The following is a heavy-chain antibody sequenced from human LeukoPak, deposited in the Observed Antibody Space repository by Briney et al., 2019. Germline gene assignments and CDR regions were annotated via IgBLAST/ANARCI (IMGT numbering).Heavy chain of an antibody. CDR1: GGSISSYY. V-gene: IGHV4-59*01. D-gene: IGHD6-13*01. CDR3: ARDSLSSSWYRWFDP. Sequence: SETLSLTCTVSGGSISSYYWSWIRQPPGKGLEWIGYIYYSGSTNYNPSLKSRVTISVDTSKNQFSLKLSSVTAADTAVYYCARDSLSSSWYRWFDPWGQGTLVTVSS. J-gene: IGHJ5*02. CDR2: IYYSGST.